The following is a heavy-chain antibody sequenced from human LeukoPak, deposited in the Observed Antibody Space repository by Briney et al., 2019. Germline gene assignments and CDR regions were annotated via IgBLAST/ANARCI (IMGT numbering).Heavy chain of an antibody. J-gene: IGHJ4*02. CDR2: IIPIFGTA. Sequence: GSSVKVSCKASGGTFSSYAISWVRQAPGQGLEWMGGIIPIFGTANYAQKFQGRVTITTDESTSTAYMELSSLRSEDTAVYYCARPPFYGGNSDLWYWGQGTLVTVSS. D-gene: IGHD4-23*01. CDR1: GGTFSSYA. V-gene: IGHV1-69*05. CDR3: ARPPFYGGNSDLWY.